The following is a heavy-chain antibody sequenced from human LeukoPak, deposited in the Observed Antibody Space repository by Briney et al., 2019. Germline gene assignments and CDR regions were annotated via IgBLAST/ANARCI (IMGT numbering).Heavy chain of an antibody. D-gene: IGHD6-13*01. CDR3: ARDLLQQHLVHHWFDP. CDR2: ISAYNGNT. CDR1: GYTFTSYD. Sequence: GASVKVSCKASGYTFTSYDITWVRQAPGQGLEWMGWISAYNGNTNYAQKLQGRVTMTTDTSTNTAYMELRSLRSDDTAVYYCARDLLQQHLVHHWFDPWGQGTLGTVSS. J-gene: IGHJ5*02. V-gene: IGHV1-18*01.